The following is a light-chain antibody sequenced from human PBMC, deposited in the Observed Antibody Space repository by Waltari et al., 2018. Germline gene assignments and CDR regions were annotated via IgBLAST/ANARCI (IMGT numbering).Light chain of an antibody. CDR1: SSDVGGYNY. CDR2: EVS. J-gene: IGLJ2*01. CDR3: SSYAGSNNPVV. Sequence: QSALTQPPSASGSPGQSVPISCPGTSSDVGGYNYVPWYQQPPGKAPKLMIYEVSKRPSGVPDRFSGSKSGNTASLTVSGLQAEDEADYYCSSYAGSNNPVVFGGGTKLTVL. V-gene: IGLV2-8*01.